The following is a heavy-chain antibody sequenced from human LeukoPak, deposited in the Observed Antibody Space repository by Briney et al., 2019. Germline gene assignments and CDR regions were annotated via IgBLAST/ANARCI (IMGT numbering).Heavy chain of an antibody. CDR1: GFTFRSYA. CDR2: IKQDGSEK. CDR3: ARDLQDDYGDNLWVY. Sequence: PGGSLRLSCAASGFTFRSYAMSWVRQAPGKGLEWVANIKQDGSEKYYVDSVKGRFTISRDNAKNSLYLQMNSLRAEDTAVYYCARDLQDDYGDNLWVYWGQGTLVTVSS. D-gene: IGHD4-17*01. V-gene: IGHV3-7*01. J-gene: IGHJ4*02.